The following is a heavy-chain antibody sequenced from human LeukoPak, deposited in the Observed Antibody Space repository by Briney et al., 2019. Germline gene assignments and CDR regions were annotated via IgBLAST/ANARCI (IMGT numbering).Heavy chain of an antibody. V-gene: IGHV3-53*01. Sequence: GGSLRLSCAASGYTVSSNYMSWVRQAPGKGLEWVSVIYSGGSTYYADSVKGRFTISRDNSKNTLYLQLNSLRAEDTAIYYCAKDLTYYYDSTGYYFDYWGQGTLVTVSS. J-gene: IGHJ4*02. D-gene: IGHD3-22*01. CDR1: GYTVSSNY. CDR2: IYSGGST. CDR3: AKDLTYYYDSTGYYFDY.